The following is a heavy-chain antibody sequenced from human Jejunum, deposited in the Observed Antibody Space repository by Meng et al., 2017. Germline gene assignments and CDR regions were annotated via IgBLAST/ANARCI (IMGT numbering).Heavy chain of an antibody. CDR1: GGSSSSTNW. CDR3: ARRGGAYSTGHFPHFDD. J-gene: IGHJ4*02. D-gene: IGHD6-19*01. Sequence: QGPPRAAVPGRVKLPRPLSSTWPVFGGSSSSTNWWSWVRQPPGKGPEWIGDVFHTGSSNYSPSLRSRVTISVDKSKNQFSLNLSSVTAADTAVYFCARRGGAYSTGHFPHFDDWGQGTLVTVSS. V-gene: IGHV4-4*01. CDR2: VFHTGSS.